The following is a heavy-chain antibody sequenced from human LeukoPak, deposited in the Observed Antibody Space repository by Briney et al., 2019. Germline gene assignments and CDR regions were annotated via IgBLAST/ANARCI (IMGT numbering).Heavy chain of an antibody. J-gene: IGHJ4*02. CDR2: IIPIFGTA. D-gene: IGHD3-10*01. CDR1: GGTFSSYA. CDR3: ASSGSYLLTPAWY. V-gene: IGHV1-69*05. Sequence: ASVKVSCKASGGTFSSYAISWVRQAPGQGLEWMGGIIPIFGTANYAQKFQGRVTITTDESTSTAYMELSSLRSGDTAVYYCASSGSYLLTPAWYWGQGTLVTVSS.